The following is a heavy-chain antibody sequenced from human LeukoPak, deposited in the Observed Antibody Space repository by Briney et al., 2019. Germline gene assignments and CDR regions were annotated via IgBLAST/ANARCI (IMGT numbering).Heavy chain of an antibody. J-gene: IGHJ4*02. V-gene: IGHV4-59*01. CDR3: ARVQAYGVKGYFDY. CDR2: IYYSGST. Sequence: SETLSLTCTVSGGSISSCYWSWIRQPPGKGLEWIGYIYYSGSTNYNPSLKSRVTISVDTSKNQFSLKLSSVTAADTAVYYCARVQAYGVKGYFDYWGQGTLVTVSS. D-gene: IGHD4-17*01. CDR1: GGSISSCY.